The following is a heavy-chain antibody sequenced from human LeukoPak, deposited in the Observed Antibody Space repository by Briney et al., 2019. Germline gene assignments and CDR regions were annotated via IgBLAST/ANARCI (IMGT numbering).Heavy chain of an antibody. CDR3: ARGGGYSSSWYGGYFDY. J-gene: IGHJ4*02. Sequence: SETLSLTCAVYGGSFSGYYWSWIRQPPGKGLEWIGEINHSGSTNYIPSLKSRVTISVDTSKNQFSLKLSSVTAADTAVYYCARGGGYSSSWYGGYFDYWGQGTLVTVSS. V-gene: IGHV4-34*01. D-gene: IGHD6-13*01. CDR2: INHSGST. CDR1: GGSFSGYY.